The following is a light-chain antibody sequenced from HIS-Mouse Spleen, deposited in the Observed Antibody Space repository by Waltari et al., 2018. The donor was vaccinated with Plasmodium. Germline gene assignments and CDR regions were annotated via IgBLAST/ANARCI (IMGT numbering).Light chain of an antibody. CDR2: AAS. J-gene: IGKJ4*01. V-gene: IGKV1-8*01. Sequence: AIRMTQSPSSFSASTGDRVTITCRASQGISSYLAWYQQKPGKAPKLLIYAASTLQSGVPSRFIGSGSGTDFTLTISCLQSEDFATYYCQQYYSYPLTFGGGTK. CDR3: QQYYSYPLT. CDR1: QGISSY.